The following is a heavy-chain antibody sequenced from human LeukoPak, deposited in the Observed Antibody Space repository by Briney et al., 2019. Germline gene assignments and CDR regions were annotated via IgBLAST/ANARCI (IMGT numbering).Heavy chain of an antibody. CDR1: GGSISSGGHY. J-gene: IGHJ4*02. CDR2: IYYSGSA. V-gene: IGHV4-31*03. CDR3: ARGTLPLFDY. Sequence: SQTLSLTCTVSGGSISSGGHYWSWIRQHPAKGLEWIGYIYYSGSAYYNPSLESRVTISIDTSKNQFSLKLTSVTAADTAVYFCARGTLPLFDYWGQGTLVTVSS. D-gene: IGHD3-10*01.